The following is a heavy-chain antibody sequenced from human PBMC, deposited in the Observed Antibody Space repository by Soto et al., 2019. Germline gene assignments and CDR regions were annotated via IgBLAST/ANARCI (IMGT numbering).Heavy chain of an antibody. CDR1: GVSISDYY. Sequence: PSETLSLTCIVSGVSISDYYWRWIRQPPGKGLEWLGYIYYSGNTKYNPSLQSRVTISEDTSKNQFSLKLSSVTAADTAVYYCARDRAYYDSSGLYFDYWGQGTLVTV. J-gene: IGHJ4*02. D-gene: IGHD3-22*01. CDR2: IYYSGNT. CDR3: ARDRAYYDSSGLYFDY. V-gene: IGHV4-59*01.